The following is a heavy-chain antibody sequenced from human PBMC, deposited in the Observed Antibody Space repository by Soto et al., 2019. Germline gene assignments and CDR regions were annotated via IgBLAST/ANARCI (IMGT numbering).Heavy chain of an antibody. D-gene: IGHD6-6*01. CDR1: GGTFSSYA. CDR3: ARDLSYSSSSAGYYYYGMDV. V-gene: IGHV1-69*01. CDR2: IIPIFGTA. J-gene: IGHJ6*02. Sequence: QVQLVQSGAEVKKPGSSVKVSCKASGGTFSSYAISWVRQAPGQGLEWMGGIIPIFGTANYAQKFQGRVTITADESTSTGYMELSSLRSEDTAVYYCARDLSYSSSSAGYYYYGMDVWGQGTTVTVSS.